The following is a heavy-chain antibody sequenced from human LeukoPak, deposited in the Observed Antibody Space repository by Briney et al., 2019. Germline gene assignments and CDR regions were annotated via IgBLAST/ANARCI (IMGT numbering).Heavy chain of an antibody. V-gene: IGHV3-66*02. CDR2: IYSGGST. CDR3: AAPGYSSSWYYPFFQY. J-gene: IGHJ4*02. Sequence: GGSLRLSCAASGFTVSSNYMSWVRQAPGKGLEWVSVIYSGGSTYYADSVKGRFTISRDNFKNTLYLQMNSLRAEDTAVYYCAAPGYSSSWYYPFFQYWGQGTLVTVSS. D-gene: IGHD6-13*01. CDR1: GFTVSSNY.